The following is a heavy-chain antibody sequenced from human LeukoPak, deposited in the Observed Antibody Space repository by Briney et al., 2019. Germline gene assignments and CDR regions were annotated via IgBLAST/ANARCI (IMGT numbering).Heavy chain of an antibody. CDR3: ARGGGLTDY. D-gene: IGHD3-16*01. Sequence: GGSLRLSCAASGFLFSSYWMSWVRQAPGKGLEWVANINYDGSEKHFVDSVRGRFTTSRDNAKNSPYLQMNSLRVEDTAIYYCARGGGLTDYWGQGTLVTVSS. CDR2: INYDGSEK. CDR1: GFLFSSYW. J-gene: IGHJ4*02. V-gene: IGHV3-7*01.